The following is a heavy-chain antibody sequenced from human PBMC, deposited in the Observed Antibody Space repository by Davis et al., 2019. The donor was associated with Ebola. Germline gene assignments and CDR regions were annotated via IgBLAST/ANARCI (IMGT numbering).Heavy chain of an antibody. Sequence: PGGSLTPSCAASGSPFTNYAMHWVRQPPDNGLEWVAVASTDGPTTYYGNSLKARFTISRDNSKNTLYLQLNRLRSEDTAVYFCARAVPGKEDLDYWGQGTLVTVSS. CDR2: ASTDGPTT. CDR1: GSPFTNYA. V-gene: IGHV3-30*04. CDR3: ARAVPGKEDLDY. J-gene: IGHJ4*02. D-gene: IGHD6-19*01.